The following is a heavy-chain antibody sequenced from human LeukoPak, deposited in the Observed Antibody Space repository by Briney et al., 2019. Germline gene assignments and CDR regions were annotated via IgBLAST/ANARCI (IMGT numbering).Heavy chain of an antibody. D-gene: IGHD5-18*01. J-gene: IGHJ4*02. CDR2: IRNDGNEI. CDR1: GFILSNYA. Sequence: GGSLRLSCAESGFILSNYAMHWVRQAPGKGLEWVAFIRNDGNEIYYADSVKGRFIISRDNAKNSLYLQMNSLRAEDTAVYYCASNQDENTAMGHDYWGQGTLVTVSS. CDR3: ASNQDENTAMGHDY. V-gene: IGHV3-30*02.